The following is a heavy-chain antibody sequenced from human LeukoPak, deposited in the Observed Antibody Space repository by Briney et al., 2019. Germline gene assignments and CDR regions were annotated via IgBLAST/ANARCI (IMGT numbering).Heavy chain of an antibody. D-gene: IGHD1-26*01. CDR1: GFTFDDYA. V-gene: IGHV3-9*01. CDR3: AKDKGPSGSYWGLFDY. CDR2: ISWNSGSI. J-gene: IGHJ4*02. Sequence: GGSLRLSCAASGFTFDDYAMHWVRQAPGKGLEWVSGISWNSGSIGYADSVKGRFTISRDNAKNSLYLQMNSLRAEDTALYYRAKDKGPSGSYWGLFDYWGQGTLVTVSS.